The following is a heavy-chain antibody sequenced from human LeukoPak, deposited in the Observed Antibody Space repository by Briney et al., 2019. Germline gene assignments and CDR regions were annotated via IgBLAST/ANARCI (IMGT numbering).Heavy chain of an antibody. CDR3: ARTGYSSSWYGVAFDI. V-gene: IGHV4-34*01. D-gene: IGHD6-13*01. CDR1: GGSFSGYY. J-gene: IGHJ3*02. Sequence: PSETLSLTCAVYGGSFSGYYWSWIRQPPGKGLEWIGEINHSGSTNYNPSLKSRVTISVDTSKNQFSLKLSPVTAADTAVYYCARTGYSSSWYGVAFDIWGQGTMVTVSS. CDR2: INHSGST.